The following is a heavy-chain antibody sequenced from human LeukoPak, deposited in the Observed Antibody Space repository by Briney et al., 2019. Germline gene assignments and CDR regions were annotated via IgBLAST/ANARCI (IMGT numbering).Heavy chain of an antibody. CDR2: INHSGST. D-gene: IGHD2-2*01. CDR1: GGSFSGYY. CDR3: ARRPPRLFGSTSLDY. Sequence: SETLSLTCAVCGGSFSGYYWSWIRQPPGKGLEWIGEINHSGSTIYNPSLKSRVTISVDTSKNQFSLKLSSVTAADTAVYYCARRPPRLFGSTSLDYWGQGTLVTVSS. J-gene: IGHJ4*02. V-gene: IGHV4-34*01.